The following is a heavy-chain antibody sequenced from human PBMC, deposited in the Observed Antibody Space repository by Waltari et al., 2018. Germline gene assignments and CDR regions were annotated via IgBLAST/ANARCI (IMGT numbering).Heavy chain of an antibody. J-gene: IGHJ1*01. D-gene: IGHD6-6*01. CDR2: IYYSGST. CDR3: AREGYSSSSSYFQH. V-gene: IGHV4-59*01. CDR1: GGSISSYY. Sequence: QVPLQESGPGLVKPSETLSLTCTVSGGSISSYYWSWIRQPPGKGLEWIGYIYYSGSTNYNPSLKSRVTISVDTSKNQFSLKLSSVTAADTAVYYCAREGYSSSSSYFQHWGQGTLVTVSS.